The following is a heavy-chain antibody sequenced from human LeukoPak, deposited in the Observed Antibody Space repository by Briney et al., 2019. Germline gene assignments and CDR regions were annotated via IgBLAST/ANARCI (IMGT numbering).Heavy chain of an antibody. V-gene: IGHV1-69*06. CDR3: ATSMAARLYYYYGMDV. Sequence: GASVKVSCKASGGTFSSYAISWVRQAPGQGLEWMGGIIPIFGTANYAQKFQGRVTMTEDTSTDTAYMELSSLRSEDTAVYYCATSMAARLYYYYGMDVWGQGTTVTVSS. D-gene: IGHD6-6*01. CDR1: GGTFSSYA. CDR2: IIPIFGTA. J-gene: IGHJ6*02.